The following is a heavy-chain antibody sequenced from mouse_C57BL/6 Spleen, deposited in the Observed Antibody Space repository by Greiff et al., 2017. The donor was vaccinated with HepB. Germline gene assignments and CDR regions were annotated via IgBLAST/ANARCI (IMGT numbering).Heavy chain of an antibody. CDR1: GYTFTSYW. J-gene: IGHJ2*01. D-gene: IGHD1-1*01. V-gene: IGHV1-55*01. CDR2: IYPGSGST. CDR3: ARGDYYGSSYGTSLDY. Sequence: QVQLQQPGAELVKPGASVKMSCKASGYTFTSYWITWVKQRPGQGLVWIGDIYPGSGSTNYNEKFKSKATLTVDTSSSTAYMQLSSLTSEDSAVYYCARGDYYGSSYGTSLDYWGQGTTLTVSS.